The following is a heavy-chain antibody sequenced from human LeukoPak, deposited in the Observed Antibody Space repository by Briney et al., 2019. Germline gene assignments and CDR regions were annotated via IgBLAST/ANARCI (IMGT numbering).Heavy chain of an antibody. V-gene: IGHV1-24*01. Sequence: ASVTVSCKVSGYTLTELSMHWVRQAPGKGFEWMGGFDPEDGETSYAQKFQGRVTMTEDTSTNTAYMELSSLRSEDTAVYYCATDGAGSSGSYYKSAFDIWGQGTMVTVSS. CDR1: GYTLTELS. J-gene: IGHJ3*02. D-gene: IGHD3-10*01. CDR2: FDPEDGET. CDR3: ATDGAGSSGSYYKSAFDI.